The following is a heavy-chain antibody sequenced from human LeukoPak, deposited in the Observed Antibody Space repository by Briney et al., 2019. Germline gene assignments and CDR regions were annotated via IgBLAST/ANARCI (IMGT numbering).Heavy chain of an antibody. D-gene: IGHD3-22*01. Sequence: GESLKISCKSSGYSLTSYWIGWVRQMPGKGLEWMGIIYPGDSETRYSPSFKGQVTISADKSISTAYLQWSSLKASDTAMYYCARLAYYDSGYHLDYWGQGTQVTVSS. CDR3: ARLAYYDSGYHLDY. CDR2: IYPGDSET. V-gene: IGHV5-51*01. J-gene: IGHJ4*02. CDR1: GYSLTSYW.